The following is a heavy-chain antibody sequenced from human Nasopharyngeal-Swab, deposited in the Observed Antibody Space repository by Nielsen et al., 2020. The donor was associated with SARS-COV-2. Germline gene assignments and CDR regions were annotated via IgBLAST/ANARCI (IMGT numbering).Heavy chain of an antibody. CDR2: ISSSSSYI. D-gene: IGHD1-26*01. CDR1: GFTFSSYS. CDR3: AADSGSYFGYYYYGMDV. J-gene: IGHJ6*02. V-gene: IGHV3-21*01. Sequence: GESLTISCAASGFTFSSYSMNWVRQAPGKGLEWVSSISSSSSYIYYADSVKGRFTISRDNAKNSLYLQMNSLRAEDTAVYYCAADSGSYFGYYYYGMDVWGQGTTVTVSS.